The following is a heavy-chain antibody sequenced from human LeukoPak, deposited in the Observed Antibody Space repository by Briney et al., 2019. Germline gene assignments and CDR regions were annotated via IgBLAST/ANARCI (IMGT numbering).Heavy chain of an antibody. Sequence: ASVKVSCKASGYTFTGYYIHWVRQAPGQGLEWMGWISGYNGNTNSAQNLQGRVTMTTDTSTSTVYMELRSLRSDDTAVYYCAFSGYYLQGNYYYMDVWGKGTTVTVSS. CDR2: ISGYNGNT. D-gene: IGHD6-25*01. CDR1: GYTFTGYY. J-gene: IGHJ6*03. CDR3: AFSGYYLQGNYYYMDV. V-gene: IGHV1-18*04.